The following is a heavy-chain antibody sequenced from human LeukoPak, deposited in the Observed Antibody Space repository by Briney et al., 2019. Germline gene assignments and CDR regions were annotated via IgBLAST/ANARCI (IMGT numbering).Heavy chain of an antibody. CDR1: GFTFDDYA. CDR2: ISGNGGRT. CDR3: ARDTLSGRYWATRTNFDY. Sequence: PGRSLRLSCAASGFTFDDYAMQWVRQTPGKGLECVSLISGNGGRTYYADFVKGRFTISRDNSKNSLYLQMSSLRTEDTALYYCARDTLSGRYWATRTNFDYWGQGTLVTVSS. V-gene: IGHV3-43*02. D-gene: IGHD1-26*01. J-gene: IGHJ4*02.